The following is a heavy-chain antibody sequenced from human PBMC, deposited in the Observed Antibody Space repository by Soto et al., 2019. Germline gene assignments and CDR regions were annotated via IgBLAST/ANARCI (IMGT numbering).Heavy chain of an antibody. CDR2: IRYDGSNK. J-gene: IGHJ3*02. Sequence: GRSLRLSCAASGFTFSSYCMNWVRQAPGKGLEWVARIRYDGSNKYYADSVKGRFTISRDNSKNTLYLQMNSLRAEDTAVYYCARAPYWKDHAFDIWGQGTMVTVSS. CDR3: ARAPYWKDHAFDI. V-gene: IGHV3-33*08. CDR1: GFTFSSYC. D-gene: IGHD1-1*01.